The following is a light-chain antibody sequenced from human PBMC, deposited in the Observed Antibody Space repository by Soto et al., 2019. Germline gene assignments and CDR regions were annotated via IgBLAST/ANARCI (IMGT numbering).Light chain of an antibody. CDR1: RDVGSD. CDR2: AAS. V-gene: IGKV1-6*01. J-gene: IGKJ1*01. Sequence: TQMTQSPLSLTASVGEKIIITCRASRDVGSDVSWYQQKPGQAPKLVIYAASNLYTGVPSRFSGRRSGTEFTLTISSLQPEDFASYYCLQDYGDSWTFGQGTKVEIE. CDR3: LQDYGDSWT.